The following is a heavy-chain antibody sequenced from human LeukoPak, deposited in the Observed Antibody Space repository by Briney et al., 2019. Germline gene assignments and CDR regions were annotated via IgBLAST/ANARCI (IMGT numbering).Heavy chain of an antibody. J-gene: IGHJ4*02. D-gene: IGHD5-18*01. Sequence: GGSLRLSCAASGFTFSSYAMSWVRQAPGKGLEWVSATSGSGGSTYYADSVRGRFTISRDNSKNTLYLQMNSLRAEDTAVYYCAKALEEGYSYGYFDYWGQGTLVTVSS. V-gene: IGHV3-23*01. CDR3: AKALEEGYSYGYFDY. CDR2: TSGSGGST. CDR1: GFTFSSYA.